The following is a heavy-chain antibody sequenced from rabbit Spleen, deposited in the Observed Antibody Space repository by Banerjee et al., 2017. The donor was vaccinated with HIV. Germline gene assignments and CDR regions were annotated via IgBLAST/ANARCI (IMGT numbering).Heavy chain of an antibody. V-gene: IGHV1S45*01. D-gene: IGHD1-1*01. CDR1: GVSFSGSSY. CDR2: IHTGSSAFT. J-gene: IGHJ6*01. Sequence: QEQLGEFGGDLVKPGASLTLTCIASGVSFSGSSYMRWVRQDPGKGLEWIGCIHTGSSAFTYFASWAKGRFTISKASSTTVTLQMTSLTAADTAPYFCARDTSTSFSSYGMDLWGPGTLVTVS. CDR3: ARDTSTSFSSYGMDL.